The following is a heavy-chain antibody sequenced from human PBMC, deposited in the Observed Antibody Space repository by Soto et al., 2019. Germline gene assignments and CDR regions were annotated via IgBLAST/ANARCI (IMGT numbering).Heavy chain of an antibody. CDR3: AGDREYYYDSSGNYYYHYGLDV. D-gene: IGHD3-22*01. J-gene: IGHJ6*02. CDR2: ISGYNGNT. Sequence: QVQLVESGAEVKKPGASVKVSCKAPGYTFTDYGISWVRQAPGQGLEWLGWISGYNGNTKYAQKFQGRVTMTTDTPTNTAYMELRSLRSDDSAVYYCAGDREYYYDSSGNYYYHYGLDVWGQGTTVTVS. V-gene: IGHV1-18*04. CDR1: GYTFTDYG.